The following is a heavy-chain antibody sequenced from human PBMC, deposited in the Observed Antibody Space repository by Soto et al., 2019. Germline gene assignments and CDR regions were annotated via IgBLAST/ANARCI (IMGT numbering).Heavy chain of an antibody. Sequence: SGKVACNVSEYTLSKASIHLERQTPGKGLEWMGGFDPENDETSYAQKFQGRVTLTEDTSTDTAYLELSSLRSESTAIYYCAIAAYCRGATCYSGYNWFDPWGQGTQATVSS. CDR1: EYTLSKAS. CDR2: FDPENDET. J-gene: IGHJ5*02. D-gene: IGHD2-2*01. CDR3: AIAAYCRGATCYSGYNWFDP. V-gene: IGHV1-24*01.